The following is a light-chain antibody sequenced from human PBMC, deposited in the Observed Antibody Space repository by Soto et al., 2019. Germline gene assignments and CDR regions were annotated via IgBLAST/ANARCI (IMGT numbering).Light chain of an antibody. J-gene: IGLJ2*01. V-gene: IGLV1-47*01. CDR3: ATWDDSLSGLVV. CDR2: RNN. CDR1: SSNIGSYN. Sequence: QLVLTQPPSASGTPGQRVTISCSGSSSNIGSYNVHWYQQVPGTAPKLLIYRNNQRPSGVPDRFSGSKSGTSASLAISGLRSEDEGDYYCATWDDSLSGLVVFGGATKLTVL.